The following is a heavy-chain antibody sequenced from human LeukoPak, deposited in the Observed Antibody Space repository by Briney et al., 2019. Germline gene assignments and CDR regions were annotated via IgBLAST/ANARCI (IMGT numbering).Heavy chain of an antibody. Sequence: ASVTVSRKASGYSFPSYGISWVRQAPRQGLEWMGWISGYNDKTEHAPKFQARVTMTIDTSTSTASMELRSMRSDDTAVYYCGRDPWAYCTGGRCFPPIDLWGQGTLVTVSS. CDR3: GRDPWAYCTGGRCFPPIDL. J-gene: IGHJ4*02. CDR2: ISGYNDKT. D-gene: IGHD2-8*02. CDR1: GYSFPSYG. V-gene: IGHV1-18*01.